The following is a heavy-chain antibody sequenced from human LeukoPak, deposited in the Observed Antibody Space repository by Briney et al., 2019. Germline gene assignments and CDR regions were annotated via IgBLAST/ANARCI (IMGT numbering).Heavy chain of an antibody. CDR1: GGSISSSSYY. V-gene: IGHV4-39*07. CDR3: ARGYYDFWSGYSPYFDY. J-gene: IGHJ4*02. CDR2: IYYSGST. D-gene: IGHD3-3*01. Sequence: PSETLSLTCTVSGGSISSSSYYWGWIRQPPGKGLEWIGSIYYSGSTYYNPSLKSRVTISVDTSKNQFSLKLSSVTAADTAVYYCARGYYDFWSGYSPYFDYWGQGTLVTVSS.